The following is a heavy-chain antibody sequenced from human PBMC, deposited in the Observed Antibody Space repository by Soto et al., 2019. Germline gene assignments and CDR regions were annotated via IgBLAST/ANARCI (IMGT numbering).Heavy chain of an antibody. D-gene: IGHD5-18*01. V-gene: IGHV3-48*01. CDR1: GFTFSCYI. Sequence: GGSLRFSCAASGFTFSCYIMNGVRQAPGKGLEWVSYISSSSSTIYYADSVKGRFTISRDNAKNSLYLQMNSLRAEDTAVYYCARDSGYSYGPFDYWGQGTLVTVSS. CDR2: ISSSSSTI. CDR3: ARDSGYSYGPFDY. J-gene: IGHJ4*02.